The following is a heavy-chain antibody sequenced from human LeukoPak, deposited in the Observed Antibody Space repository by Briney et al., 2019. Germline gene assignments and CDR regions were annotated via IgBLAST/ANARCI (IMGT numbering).Heavy chain of an antibody. D-gene: IGHD4-23*01. V-gene: IGHV3-21*01. Sequence: PGGSLRLSCAASGFTFSSYSMNWVRQAPGKGLEWVSSISSSSSYIYYADSVKGRFTISRDNAKNSLYLQMNSLRAEDTAVYYCARDRWALRPHYFDYWGQGTLVTVSS. CDR1: GFTFSSYS. J-gene: IGHJ4*02. CDR3: ARDRWALRPHYFDY. CDR2: ISSSSSYI.